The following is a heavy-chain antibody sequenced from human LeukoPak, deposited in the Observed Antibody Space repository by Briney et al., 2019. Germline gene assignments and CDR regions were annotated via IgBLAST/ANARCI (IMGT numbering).Heavy chain of an antibody. D-gene: IGHD4-17*01. J-gene: IGHJ3*02. CDR3: ARDLGDYGPNDAFDI. V-gene: IGHV4-59*01. CDR2: IYYSGST. CDR1: GGSISSYY. Sequence: PSETLSLTCTVSGGSISSYYWSWIRQPPGKGLEWIGYIYYSGSTNYNPSLKSRVTISVDTSKNQFSLKLSSVTAADTAVYYCARDLGDYGPNDAFDIWGLGTMVTVSS.